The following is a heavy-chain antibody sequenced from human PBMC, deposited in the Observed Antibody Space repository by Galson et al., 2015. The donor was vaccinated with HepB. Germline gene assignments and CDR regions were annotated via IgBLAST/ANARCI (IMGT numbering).Heavy chain of an antibody. J-gene: IGHJ4*02. Sequence: SETLSLTCTVSGVSIRSYYWSWIRQPPGKGLEWIGYTFYSGSATYNPSLKSRVTISIDTSKNQFSLKLNSVTAADTAIYYCAGFPGGGGHAFDYWGQGSLVSVSS. D-gene: IGHD2-15*01. CDR1: GVSIRSYY. CDR3: AGFPGGGGHAFDY. CDR2: TFYSGSA. V-gene: IGHV4-59*01.